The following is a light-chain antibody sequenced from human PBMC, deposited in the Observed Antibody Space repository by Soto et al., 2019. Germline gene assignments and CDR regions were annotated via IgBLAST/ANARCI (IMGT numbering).Light chain of an antibody. V-gene: IGLV1-40*01. CDR2: GNR. CDR1: TSNLGAGYD. CDR3: QAYSCILTASV. J-gene: IGLJ7*01. Sequence: QSVLTQPPSVSGAPGQRVTLSCTGNTSNLGAGYDVHWYQQLPGAAPKLVIFGNRNRPSGVPERFSGSKSGTSASLAITGLQAEDEADYYCQAYSCILTASVFGGGTQLTVL.